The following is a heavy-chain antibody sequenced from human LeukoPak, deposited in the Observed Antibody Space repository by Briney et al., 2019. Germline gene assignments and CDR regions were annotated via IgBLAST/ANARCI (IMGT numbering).Heavy chain of an antibody. J-gene: IGHJ6*03. CDR3: ARQGGSSSPYYYYYMDV. Sequence: PSETLSLTCAVPGYSISSGYYWGWFRQPPGKGREWIGSIYHSGNTYYNPSLKCRVSISVDASKNQFSLKLRSVTAADTAVYYCARQGGSSSPYYYYYMDVWGKGTTVTVPS. D-gene: IGHD6-13*01. V-gene: IGHV4-38-2*01. CDR1: GYSISSGYY. CDR2: IYHSGNT.